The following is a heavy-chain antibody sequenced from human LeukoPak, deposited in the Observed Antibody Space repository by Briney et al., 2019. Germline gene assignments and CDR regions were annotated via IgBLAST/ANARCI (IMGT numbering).Heavy chain of an antibody. CDR3: AISSGWDTDY. J-gene: IGHJ4*02. Sequence: SETLSLTCTVPGGSISSSSYYWGWIRQPPGKGLEWIGSIYYSGSTYYNPSLKSRFTISVDTSKNQFSLKLSSVTAADTAVYYCAISSGWDTDYWGQGTLATVSS. CDR2: IYYSGST. V-gene: IGHV4-39*01. D-gene: IGHD6-19*01. CDR1: GGSISSSSYY.